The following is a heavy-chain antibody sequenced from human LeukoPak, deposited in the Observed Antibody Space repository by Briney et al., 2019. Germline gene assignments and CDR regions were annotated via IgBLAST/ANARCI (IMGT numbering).Heavy chain of an antibody. J-gene: IGHJ4*02. D-gene: IGHD5-18*01. CDR2: IYHNGST. CDR3: ARDVGTALVTGDY. V-gene: IGHV4-38-2*02. CDR1: GYSISTGYY. Sequence: SETLSLTCSVSGYSISTGYYWGWIRQPPGKGLEYVGYIYHNGSTYYNPSLKSRVTISIDTSKNQFSLKLSSVTAADTAVYYCARDVGTALVTGDYWGQGTLVTVSS.